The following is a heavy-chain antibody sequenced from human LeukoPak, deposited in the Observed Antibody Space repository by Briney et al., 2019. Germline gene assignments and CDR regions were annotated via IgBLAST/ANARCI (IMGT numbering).Heavy chain of an antibody. CDR2: ISYSGRT. Sequence: SETLSLTCTVSGGSISSYYWSSIRQPPGQGLEWIGSISYSGRTNYTPSLKSRGTRSVYTSKNQFSLKLISVTAGDTAVYDCARQGSYDRSGHNWFDPWGQGTLVTVTS. V-gene: IGHV4-59*08. D-gene: IGHD3-22*01. CDR3: ARQGSYDRSGHNWFDP. J-gene: IGHJ5*02. CDR1: GGSISSYY.